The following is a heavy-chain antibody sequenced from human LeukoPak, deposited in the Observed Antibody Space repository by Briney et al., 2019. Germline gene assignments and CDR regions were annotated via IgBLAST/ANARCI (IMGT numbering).Heavy chain of an antibody. CDR2: INHSGSP. Sequence: SETLSLTCAVYGGSFSGYYWSWIRQPPGKGLEWIGEINHSGSPNYNPSLKSRVSISVDSSKKQLSLKLNSVTAADTAVYYCAREADFGEDDSAFDIWGQGTMVSVSS. CDR1: GGSFSGYY. CDR3: AREADFGEDDSAFDI. J-gene: IGHJ3*02. D-gene: IGHD4-17*01. V-gene: IGHV4-34*01.